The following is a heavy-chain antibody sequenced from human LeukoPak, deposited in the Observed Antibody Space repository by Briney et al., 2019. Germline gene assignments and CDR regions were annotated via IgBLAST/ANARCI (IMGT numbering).Heavy chain of an antibody. Sequence: GGSLRLSCAASGFTFSDYYMSWIRQAPGKGLEWVSYISSSGSTIYYADSVKGRFTISRDNTKNSLYLQMNSLRAEDTAVYYCARERVDCTNGVCYKDFDYRGQGTLVTVSS. CDR1: GFTFSDYY. CDR2: ISSSGSTI. J-gene: IGHJ4*02. CDR3: ARERVDCTNGVCYKDFDY. V-gene: IGHV3-11*01. D-gene: IGHD2-8*01.